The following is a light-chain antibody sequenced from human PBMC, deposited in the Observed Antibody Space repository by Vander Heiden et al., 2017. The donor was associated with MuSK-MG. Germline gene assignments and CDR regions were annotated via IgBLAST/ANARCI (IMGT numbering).Light chain of an antibody. Sequence: AIRMTQSPSSFPASTGDRASIPCRACQGLLNYLAWYQQRPGKAPKLLIYAASTLQSGVPSRFSGSGSGTDFTLTISCLQSEDFATYYCLQYYSYPYTFGRGTKLEVK. J-gene: IGKJ2*01. CDR1: QGLLNY. CDR3: LQYYSYPYT. V-gene: IGKV1-8*01. CDR2: AAS.